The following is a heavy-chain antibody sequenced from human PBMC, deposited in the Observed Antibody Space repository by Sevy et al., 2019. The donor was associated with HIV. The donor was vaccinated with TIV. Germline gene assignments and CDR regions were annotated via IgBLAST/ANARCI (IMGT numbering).Heavy chain of an antibody. D-gene: IGHD2-8*02. CDR2: INWNSGSI. V-gene: IGHV3-9*01. J-gene: IGHJ4*02. CDR1: GYIFNEYA. CDR3: AKGLTTGRPKGGFDS. Sequence: GGSLRLSCTGSGYIFNEYAMFWVRQAPGKGLEWVSGINWNSGSIGYADSVKGRCTISRDGAKKSLYLQMNSLRPEDTAFYYCAKGLTTGRPKGGFDSWGQGTLVTVSS.